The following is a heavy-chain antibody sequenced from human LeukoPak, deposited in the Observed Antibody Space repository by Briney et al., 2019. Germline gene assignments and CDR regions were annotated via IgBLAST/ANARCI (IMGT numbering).Heavy chain of an antibody. J-gene: IGHJ5*01. D-gene: IGHD3-16*01. CDR3: ARDPDSDNAWGWFDS. V-gene: IGHV3-7*01. Sequence: GSLRLSCAASGFTFSRTWMSWVRHSPGKGLEWVANINGDGSEEYYVDSVKGRFTISRANARSSLYLQMNSLRGEDTAVYYCARDPDSDNAWGWFDSWGQGTVVTVSS. CDR1: GFTFSRTW. CDR2: INGDGSEE.